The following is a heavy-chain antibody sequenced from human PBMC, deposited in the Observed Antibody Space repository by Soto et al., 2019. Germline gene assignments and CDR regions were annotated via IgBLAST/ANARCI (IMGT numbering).Heavy chain of an antibody. V-gene: IGHV1-46*01. CDR2: INPNGGST. Sequence: QVQLVQSGAEVKKPGASVKVSCKASGYTFSSYYIHWVRQAPGQGLEWIGIINPNGGSTNYAQNFKGILPVTRDTSTAAVYIDLSALTSDDTAMYYCARGLGLGDCWGQGTLVTVSS. CDR3: ARGLGLGDC. CDR1: GYTFSSYY. J-gene: IGHJ4*02. D-gene: IGHD3-9*01.